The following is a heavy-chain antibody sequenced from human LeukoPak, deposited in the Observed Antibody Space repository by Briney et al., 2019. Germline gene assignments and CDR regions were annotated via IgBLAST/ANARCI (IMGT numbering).Heavy chain of an antibody. CDR1: GFTFSSYG. CDR3: AKDLEDIVVVPAAPTEYYGMDV. J-gene: IGHJ6*02. Sequence: GRSLRLSCAASGFTFSSYGMHWVRLAPGKGLEWVAVISYDGSNKYYADSVKGRFTISRDNSKNTLYLQMNSLRAEDTAVYYCAKDLEDIVVVPAAPTEYYGMDVWGQGTTVTVSS. V-gene: IGHV3-30*18. D-gene: IGHD2-2*01. CDR2: ISYDGSNK.